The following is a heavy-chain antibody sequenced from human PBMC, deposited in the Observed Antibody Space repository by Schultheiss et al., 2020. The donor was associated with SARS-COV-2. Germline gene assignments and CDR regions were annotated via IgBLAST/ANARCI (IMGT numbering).Heavy chain of an antibody. CDR1: GFTFSSYS. Sequence: GGSMRLSCAASGFTFSSYSMNWVRKAPGKGLEWVSSISSSSSYIYYADSVKGRFTISRDNAKNSLYLQMNSLRAEDTAVYYCARGVVVVPDAFDIWGQGTMVTVSS. V-gene: IGHV3-21*01. D-gene: IGHD2-2*01. CDR2: ISSSSSYI. CDR3: ARGVVVVPDAFDI. J-gene: IGHJ3*02.